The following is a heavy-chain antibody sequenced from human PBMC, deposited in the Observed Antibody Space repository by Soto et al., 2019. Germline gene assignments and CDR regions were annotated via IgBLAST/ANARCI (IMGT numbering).Heavy chain of an antibody. CDR1: GFTFSSYS. CDR2: ISSSSSTI. V-gene: IGHV3-48*02. J-gene: IGHJ4*02. CDR3: ARKPTYYDFWSGTILDY. D-gene: IGHD3-3*01. Sequence: PGGSLRLSYTASGFTFSSYSMNWVRQARGKGLEWVSYISSSSSTIYYADSVKGRFTISRDNAKNSLYLQMNSLRDEDTAVYYCARKPTYYDFWSGTILDYWGQGTLVTVSS.